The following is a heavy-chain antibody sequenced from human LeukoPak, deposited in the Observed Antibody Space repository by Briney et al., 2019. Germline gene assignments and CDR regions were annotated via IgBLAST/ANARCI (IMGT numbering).Heavy chain of an antibody. J-gene: IGHJ6*03. V-gene: IGHV3-30*02. D-gene: IGHD6-6*01. CDR1: GFTFSSYG. Sequence: GGSLRLSCAASGFTFSSYGMHWVRQAPGKGLEWVAFIRYDGSNKYYADSVKGRFTISRDNSKNTLYLQMNSLRAEDTAVYYCAKDSGRPGAYYYYMDVWGKGTTVTVSS. CDR3: AKDSGRPGAYYYYMDV. CDR2: IRYDGSNK.